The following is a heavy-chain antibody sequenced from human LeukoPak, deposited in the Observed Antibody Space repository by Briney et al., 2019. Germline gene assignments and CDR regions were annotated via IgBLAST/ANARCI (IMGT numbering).Heavy chain of an antibody. J-gene: IGHJ6*03. V-gene: IGHV3-30*18. CDR2: ISYVGSNK. Sequence: GRSLRLSCAASGFTFSSYGMHWVRQAPGKGLEWVAVISYVGSNKYYADSVKGRFTISRDNSKNTLYLQMNSLRAEDTAVYYCAKDGPRYYYYYYMDVWGKGTTVTVSS. CDR3: AKDGPRYYYYYYMDV. CDR1: GFTFSSYG.